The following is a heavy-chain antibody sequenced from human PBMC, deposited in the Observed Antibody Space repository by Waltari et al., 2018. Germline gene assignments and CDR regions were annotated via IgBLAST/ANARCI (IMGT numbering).Heavy chain of an antibody. V-gene: IGHV3-7*01. D-gene: IGHD1-1*01. CDR3: ARSDTGGTYYYAMDV. J-gene: IGHJ6*02. Sequence: EERLVESGGDLVQPGGSLRLSCSASGFTFTSYWMIWIRQAPGGGLEGVGDIKQDSSEKHYVDSVKGRFTISKDNAKRSLYLQMNSLRVEDTAVYYCARSDTGGTYYYAMDVWGQGTTVTVS. CDR2: IKQDSSEK. CDR1: GFTFTSYW.